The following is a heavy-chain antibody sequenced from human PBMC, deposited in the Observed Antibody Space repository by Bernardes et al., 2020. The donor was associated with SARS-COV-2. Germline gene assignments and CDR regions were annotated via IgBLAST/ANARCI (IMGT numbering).Heavy chain of an antibody. V-gene: IGHV4-34*01. CDR1: GGSFSGYY. D-gene: IGHD4-17*01. J-gene: IGHJ6*03. CDR2: INHSGST. Sequence: SETLSLTCAVYGGSFSGYYWSWIRQPPGKGLEWIGEINHSGSTNYNPSLKSRVTISVDTSKNQFSLKLNSLTAADTAVYYCARRGGDYPYYMDVWGKGTTVTVSS. CDR3: ARRGGDYPYYMDV.